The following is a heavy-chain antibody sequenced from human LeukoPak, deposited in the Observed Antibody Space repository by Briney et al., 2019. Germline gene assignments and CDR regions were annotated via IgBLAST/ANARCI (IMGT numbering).Heavy chain of an antibody. CDR1: GFTFSSYS. V-gene: IGHV3-21*06. J-gene: IGHJ4*02. CDR3: ARDYYLDY. CDR2: TRSGGVDI. Sequence: GGSLRLSCAASGFTFSSYSMTWVRQAPGKGLEWVASTRSGGVDIYYADSVKGRFTISRDNVKSLLSLQMNSLRAEDTAVYYCARDYYLDYWGQGTLVTVSS.